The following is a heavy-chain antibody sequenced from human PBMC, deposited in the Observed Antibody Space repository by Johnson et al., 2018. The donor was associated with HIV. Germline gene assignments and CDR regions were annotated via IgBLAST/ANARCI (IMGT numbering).Heavy chain of an antibody. CDR2: ITYDGSNQ. V-gene: IGHV3-30*18. CDR1: GFTFSSYA. Sequence: QVQLVESGGGVVRPGGSLRLSCAASGFTFSSYAMHWVRQAPGKGLEWVAVITYDGSNQYYGDSVKGRFTISRDNSKNTLYLQMNSLRAEDTAVYYCAKGVDYYDSSPADAFDIWGQGTMVTVSS. D-gene: IGHD3-22*01. J-gene: IGHJ3*02. CDR3: AKGVDYYDSSPADAFDI.